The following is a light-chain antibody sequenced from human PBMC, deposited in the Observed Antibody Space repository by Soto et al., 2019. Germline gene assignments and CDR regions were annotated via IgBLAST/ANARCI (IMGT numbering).Light chain of an antibody. CDR1: RSVASNY. CDR3: QQYTNCPLT. CDR2: GIS. J-gene: IGKJ1*01. Sequence: EVVMTQSPATLSVSPGERATLSCRASRSVASNYLAWYQQKPAQAPRLLMYGISSRATGVPDRFSGSGSGTDFTLTISRLEPEDFAVYYCQQYTNCPLTFCQGTKV. V-gene: IGKV3-20*01.